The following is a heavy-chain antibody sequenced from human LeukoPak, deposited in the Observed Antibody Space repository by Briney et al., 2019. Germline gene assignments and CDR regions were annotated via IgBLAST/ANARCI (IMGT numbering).Heavy chain of an antibody. V-gene: IGHV1-18*01. CDR2: ISVYNGNT. Sequence: ASVKVSCKASGYTFANFGITWVRQAPGQGLEWMGWISVYNGNTNYAQNLQGRVTLATDTSTSTAYMELRSLRSDNTALYYCARTCSSSSCYMVHWGQGTLVTVSS. CDR1: GYTFANFG. CDR3: ARTCSSSSCYMVH. D-gene: IGHD2-2*02. J-gene: IGHJ4*02.